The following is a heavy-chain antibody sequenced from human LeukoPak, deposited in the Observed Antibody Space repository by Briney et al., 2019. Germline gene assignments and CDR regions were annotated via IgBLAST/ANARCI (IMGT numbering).Heavy chain of an antibody. Sequence: PGGSLRLSCAASGFTFNNYAMSWVRQAPGKGLEWVSGISGSGGSTYNAVSVKGRFTISRDNSKNTLYLQMNSLRAEDTAVYYCAKAYSGSYRYFDYWGQGTLVTVSS. CDR1: GFTFNNYA. V-gene: IGHV3-23*01. D-gene: IGHD1-26*01. CDR3: AKAYSGSYRYFDY. J-gene: IGHJ4*02. CDR2: ISGSGGST.